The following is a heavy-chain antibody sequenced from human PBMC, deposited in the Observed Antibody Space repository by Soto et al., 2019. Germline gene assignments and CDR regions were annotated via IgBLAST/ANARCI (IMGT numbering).Heavy chain of an antibody. J-gene: IGHJ3*01. D-gene: IGHD6-6*01. CDR3: AKHLPTGGAGSSSGAFDV. CDR1: GSTFSSYV. CDR2: INGASVGP. V-gene: IGHV3-23*01. Sequence: PXVSLSLSFAASGSTFSSYVMSGVRQAPGKGLEWVSVINGASVGPEYADSVKGRFTISRDNSKNTLYVQMNFLRADDTAVYFCAKHLPTGGAGSSSGAFDVWGQGTMVTVSS.